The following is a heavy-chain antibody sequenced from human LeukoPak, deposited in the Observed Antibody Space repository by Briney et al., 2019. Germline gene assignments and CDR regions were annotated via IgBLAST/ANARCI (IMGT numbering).Heavy chain of an antibody. Sequence: GGSLRLSCAASGFTSNSYAMYWVRQAPGKGLEWVSGIFGSGGSAHYADSVKGRFTISRDNSKNTEYLQMDSLRVDDTAVYYCGKTTTGYSSGRYPGWPVDYWGQGTLVTVSS. CDR1: GFTSNSYA. D-gene: IGHD6-19*01. CDR2: IFGSGGSA. J-gene: IGHJ4*02. V-gene: IGHV3-23*01. CDR3: GKTTTGYSSGRYPGWPVDY.